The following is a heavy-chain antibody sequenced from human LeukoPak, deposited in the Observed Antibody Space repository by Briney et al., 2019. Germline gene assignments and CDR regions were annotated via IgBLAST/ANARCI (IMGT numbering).Heavy chain of an antibody. Sequence: SGTLSLTCTVSGYSISSGYYWGWIRQPPGKGLEWIGSIYHSGSTYYNPSLKSRVTISVDTSKNQFSLKLSSVTAADTAVYYCASGYCSSTSCYTPLGWFDPWGQGTLVTVSS. D-gene: IGHD2-2*02. CDR3: ASGYCSSTSCYTPLGWFDP. CDR1: GYSISSGYY. J-gene: IGHJ5*02. V-gene: IGHV4-38-2*02. CDR2: IYHSGST.